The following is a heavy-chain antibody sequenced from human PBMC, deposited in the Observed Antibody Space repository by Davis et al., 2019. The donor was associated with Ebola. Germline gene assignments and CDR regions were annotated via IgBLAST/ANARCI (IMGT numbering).Heavy chain of an antibody. CDR1: GFTFTSYS. CDR2: LVTSADT. Sequence: PGGSLRLSCAASGFTFTSYSMNWVRQAPGKGLEWVSTLVTSADTYYADSVKGRFTISRDNSKNTLYLQMNGLRVEDTAIYFCVKDTSNIWFDIWGQGTMVTVSS. D-gene: IGHD1-26*01. J-gene: IGHJ3*02. CDR3: VKDTSNIWFDI. V-gene: IGHV3-23*01.